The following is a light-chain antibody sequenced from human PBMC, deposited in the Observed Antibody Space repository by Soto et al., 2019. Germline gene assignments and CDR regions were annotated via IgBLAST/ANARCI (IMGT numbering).Light chain of an antibody. CDR1: SSDVGGYNY. J-gene: IGLJ3*02. V-gene: IGLV2-8*01. CDR2: EVS. CDR3: SSYAGSYTWV. Sequence: QSALTQPPSASGSPGQSVTISCTGTSSDVGGYNYVSWYQQEPGKAPKLMIYEVSKRPSGVPDRFSGSKSGNTASLTVSGIQAEDEADYYCSSYAGSYTWVFGGGTKVTVL.